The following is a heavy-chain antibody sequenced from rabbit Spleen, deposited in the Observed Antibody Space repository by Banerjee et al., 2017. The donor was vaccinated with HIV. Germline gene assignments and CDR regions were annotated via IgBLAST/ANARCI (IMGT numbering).Heavy chain of an antibody. D-gene: IGHD1-1*01. CDR3: ARDRNGGYGDYFDL. V-gene: IGHV1S45*01. CDR1: GFDFTSTYY. Sequence: QEQLVESGGDLVKPGASLTLTCKASGFDFTSTYYMCWVRQAPGKGLELIACIDTSSGDTAYATWAKGRFTISKTSSTTVTLQMTSLTAADTATYFCARDRNGGYGDYFDLWGPGTLVT. J-gene: IGHJ4*01. CDR2: IDTSSGDT.